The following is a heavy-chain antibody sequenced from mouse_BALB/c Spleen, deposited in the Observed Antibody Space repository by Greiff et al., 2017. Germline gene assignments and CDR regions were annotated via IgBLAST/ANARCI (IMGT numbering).Heavy chain of an antibody. Sequence: EVQVVESGGGLVQPGGSLRLSCATSGFTFTDYYMSWVRQPPGKALEWLGFIRNKANGYTTEYSASVKGRFTISRDNSQSILYLQMNTLRAEDSATYYCARDKAIEGYYAMDYWGQGTSVTVSS. D-gene: IGHD1-1*01. V-gene: IGHV7-3*02. CDR3: ARDKAIEGYYAMDY. CDR1: GFTFTDYY. J-gene: IGHJ4*01. CDR2: IRNKANGYTT.